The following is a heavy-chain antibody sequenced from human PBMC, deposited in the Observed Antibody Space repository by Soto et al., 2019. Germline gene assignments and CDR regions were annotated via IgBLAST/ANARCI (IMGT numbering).Heavy chain of an antibody. CDR2: ISWHSGSI. J-gene: IGHJ6*03. V-gene: IGHV3-9*01. D-gene: IGHD4-17*01. CDR1: GFTFDDYA. CDR3: AKDEDYGDYDPPTGYMDV. Sequence: EVQLVESGGGLVQPGRSLRLSCAASGFTFDDYAMHWVRQAPGKGLEWVSGISWHSGSIGYADSVKGRFTISRDNAKNSLYLQMNSLRAEDTALYYCAKDEDYGDYDPPTGYMDVWGKGTTVTVSS.